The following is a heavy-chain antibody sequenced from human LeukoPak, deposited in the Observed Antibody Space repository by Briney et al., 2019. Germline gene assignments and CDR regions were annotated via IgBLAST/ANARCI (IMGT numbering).Heavy chain of an antibody. Sequence: ASVKVSCKASGYTFTSYYMHWVRQPPGQGLEWMGVINPSGGSTSYAQKFQGRVTMTRDTSTSTVYMELSSLRSEDTAVYSCARGRGYCSSDSCYYDYWGQGTLVTVSS. D-gene: IGHD2-15*01. V-gene: IGHV1-46*01. J-gene: IGHJ4*02. CDR1: GYTFTSYY. CDR3: ARGRGYCSSDSCYYDY. CDR2: INPSGGST.